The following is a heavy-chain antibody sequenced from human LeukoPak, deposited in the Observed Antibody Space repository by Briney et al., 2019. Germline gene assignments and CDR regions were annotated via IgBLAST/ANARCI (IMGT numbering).Heavy chain of an antibody. CDR1: GGSISSSSYY. D-gene: IGHD1-26*01. CDR2: IYYSGST. CDR3: AGEEVGGARFDY. V-gene: IGHV4-39*07. Sequence: PSETLSLTCTVSGGSISSSSYYWGWIRQPPGKGLEWIGSIYYSGSTYYNPSLKSRVTISVDTSKNQFSLKLSSVTAADTAVYYCAGEEVGGARFDYWGQGTLVTVSS. J-gene: IGHJ4*02.